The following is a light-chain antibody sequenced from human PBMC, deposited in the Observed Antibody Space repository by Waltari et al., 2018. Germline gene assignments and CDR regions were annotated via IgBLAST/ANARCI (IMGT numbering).Light chain of an antibody. Sequence: DIQMTQSPSSLSASVGYRVSISCRTSQEISIFLTWYQQKPGKAPKLLVSYASTLQRGVPARFSGTGSGTDFTLVISSLQPEDFATYFCQQSYTSLLTFGGGTRVEIK. CDR1: QEISIF. J-gene: IGKJ4*02. CDR3: QQSYTSLLT. V-gene: IGKV1-39*01. CDR2: YAS.